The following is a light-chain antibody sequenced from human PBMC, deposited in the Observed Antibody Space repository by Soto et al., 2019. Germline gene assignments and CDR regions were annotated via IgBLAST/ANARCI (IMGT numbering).Light chain of an antibody. J-gene: IGLJ2*01. Sequence: QSVLTQPVSVSGSPGQSITISCTGTSSDVGAYNYVSWYQQHPGKAPKLVIYDVSNRPSGVSNRFSGSKSGNTASLTISGLQAEDEADYHCSSYGGSSAPVIFGGGTKVTVL. CDR3: SSYGGSSAPVI. V-gene: IGLV2-14*03. CDR1: SSDVGAYNY. CDR2: DVS.